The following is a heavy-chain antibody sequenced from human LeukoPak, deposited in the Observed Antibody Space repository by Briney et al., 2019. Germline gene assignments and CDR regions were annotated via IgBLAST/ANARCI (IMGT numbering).Heavy chain of an antibody. CDR2: IKQDGSEK. CDR1: GFTFSSYW. J-gene: IGHJ4*02. Sequence: GGSLRLSCAASGFTFSSYWMSWVRQAPGKGLEWVANIKQDGSEKYYADSVKGRFTISRDNSKNTLYLQMNSLRADDTAVYYCAKDISGGDCPDYWGQGTLVTVSS. V-gene: IGHV3-7*01. CDR3: AKDISGGDCPDY. D-gene: IGHD2-21*02.